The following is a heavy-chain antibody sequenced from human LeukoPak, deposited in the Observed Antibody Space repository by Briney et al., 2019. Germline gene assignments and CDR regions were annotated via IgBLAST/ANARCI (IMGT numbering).Heavy chain of an antibody. CDR3: AKRQGASGRIGYFDY. CDR1: GFTFSSYA. V-gene: IGHV3-23*01. Sequence: GGPLRLSCAASGFTFSSYAMSWVRQAPGKGLEWVSTINNSGGSTYYTDSVKGRFTISRDNSKNTLYLQMNSLRAEDTAVYYCAKRQGASGRIGYFDYWGQGTLVTVSS. D-gene: IGHD2-15*01. CDR2: INNSGGST. J-gene: IGHJ4*02.